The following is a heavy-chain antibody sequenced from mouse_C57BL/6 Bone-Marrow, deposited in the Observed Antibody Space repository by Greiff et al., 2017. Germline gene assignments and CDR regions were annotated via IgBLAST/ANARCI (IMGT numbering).Heavy chain of an antibody. D-gene: IGHD2-4*01. V-gene: IGHV1-64*01. CDR3: ARYYDYDDYTMDD. CDR1: GYTFTNYW. Sequence: QVQLQQPGAELVKPGASVKLSCKASGYTFTNYWMHWVKQRPGQGLEWIGMMHPNGGSPDYNEKFKGEATLNVDKSSRTAYMELSSLTSEDSAVYYCARYYDYDDYTMDDWGQGTSGTVSS. CDR2: MHPNGGSP. J-gene: IGHJ4*01.